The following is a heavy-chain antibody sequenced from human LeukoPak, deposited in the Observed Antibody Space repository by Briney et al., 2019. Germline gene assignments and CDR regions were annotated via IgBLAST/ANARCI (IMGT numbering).Heavy chain of an antibody. V-gene: IGHV4-39*01. CDR3: ARSRYSYYFDY. J-gene: IGHJ4*02. D-gene: IGHD2-15*01. CDR2: IDYSGGT. Sequence: PSETLSLTCTVSGGSVSSSSYYWGWIRQSPGKGLEWIGSIDYSGGTNSNPSLKTRLTISVDTSKNQFSLKLSSVTAADTAVYYCARSRYSYYFDYWGQGTLVTVSS. CDR1: GGSVSSSSYY.